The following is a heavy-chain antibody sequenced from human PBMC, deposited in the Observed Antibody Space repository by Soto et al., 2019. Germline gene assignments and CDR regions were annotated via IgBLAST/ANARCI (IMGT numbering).Heavy chain of an antibody. J-gene: IGHJ5*02. CDR1: AYTFTRYT. CDR2: INPDNGNT. D-gene: IGHD2-15*01. CDR3: ARGIATGQLDP. Sequence: SVKVYFKASAYTFTRYTMNWVRQAPGQRLEWMGWINPDNGNTKSSQKFQDRVIITRDTSASTAYMDLSSLRSEDTAVYYCARGIATGQLDPWGQGTLVTVS. V-gene: IGHV1-3*01.